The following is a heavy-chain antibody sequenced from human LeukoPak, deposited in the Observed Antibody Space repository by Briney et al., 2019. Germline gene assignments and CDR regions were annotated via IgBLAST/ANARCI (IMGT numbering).Heavy chain of an antibody. CDR2: IRYDGSNK. J-gene: IGHJ4*02. CDR3: AKATTPTTVVTPFDY. CDR1: GFTFSSYG. V-gene: IGHV3-30*02. D-gene: IGHD4-23*01. Sequence: GGSLRLSCAASGFTFSSYGMHWVRQAPGKGLEWVAFIRYDGSNKYYADSVKGRFTISRDNSKNTLYLQMNSLRAEDTAVYYCAKATTPTTVVTPFDYWGQGTLVTVSS.